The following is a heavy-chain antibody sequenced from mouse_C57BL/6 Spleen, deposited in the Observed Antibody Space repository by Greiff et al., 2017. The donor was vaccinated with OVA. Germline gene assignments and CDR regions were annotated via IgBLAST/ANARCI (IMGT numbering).Heavy chain of an antibody. J-gene: IGHJ2*01. D-gene: IGHD2-2*01. Sequence: DVMLVESGGGLVKPGGSLKLSCAASGFTFSDYGMHWVRQAPEKGLEWVAYISRGSSTTYYADKVKGRFTFSRDNAKNTLFLQLTSLRSEDTAMFYCAGRGYGGGYYFDYWGQGTTLTVSS. V-gene: IGHV5-17*01. CDR2: ISRGSSTT. CDR1: GFTFSDYG. CDR3: AGRGYGGGYYFDY.